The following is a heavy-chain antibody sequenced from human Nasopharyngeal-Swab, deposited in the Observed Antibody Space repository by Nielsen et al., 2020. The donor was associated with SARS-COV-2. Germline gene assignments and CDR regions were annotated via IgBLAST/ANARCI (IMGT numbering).Heavy chain of an antibody. V-gene: IGHV4-34*01. CDR2: INHSGST. D-gene: IGHD2-2*01. Sequence: WIRQPPGKGLGWIGEINHSGSTNYNPSLKSRVTISVDTSKNQFSLKLSSVTAADTAVYYCARGSLRRYCSSTSCYASSWFDPWGQGTLVTVSS. J-gene: IGHJ5*02. CDR3: ARGSLRRYCSSTSCYASSWFDP.